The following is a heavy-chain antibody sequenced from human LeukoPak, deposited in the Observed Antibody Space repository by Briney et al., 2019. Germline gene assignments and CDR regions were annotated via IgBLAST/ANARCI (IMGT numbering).Heavy chain of an antibody. D-gene: IGHD3-3*01. CDR3: AREITIFGVVIFDY. V-gene: IGHV3-48*04. J-gene: IGHJ4*02. CDR2: ISSTSFTI. CDR1: GFTFSSYS. Sequence: GGSLRLSCAASGFTFSSYSMNWVRQAPGKGLEWVSYISSTSFTIYYADSVKGRFTISRDNAKNSLYLQMNSLRAEDTAVYYCAREITIFGVVIFDYWGQGTLVTVSS.